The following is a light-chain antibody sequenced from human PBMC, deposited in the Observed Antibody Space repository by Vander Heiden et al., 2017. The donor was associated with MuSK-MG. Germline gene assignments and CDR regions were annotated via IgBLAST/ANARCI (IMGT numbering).Light chain of an antibody. CDR2: DAS. CDR3: QQLSNWPPLT. J-gene: IGKJ4*01. V-gene: IGKV3-11*01. Sequence: EIVLTQSPATLYLSPGERATLSCRASQSVSSYLAWYQQKPGQAPRLLIYDASNRATGIPARFSGSGSGTDFTLTISSLEPEDFAVYYCQQLSNWPPLTFGGGTKVEIK. CDR1: QSVSSY.